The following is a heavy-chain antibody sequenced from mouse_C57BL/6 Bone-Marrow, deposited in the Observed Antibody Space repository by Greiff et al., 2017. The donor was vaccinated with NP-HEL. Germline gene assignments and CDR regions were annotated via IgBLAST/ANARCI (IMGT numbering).Heavy chain of an antibody. Sequence: QVQLQQPGAELVKPGASVKLSCKASGYTFTSYWMHWVKQRPGQALEWIGMIHPNSGSTNYNEKFKSKATLTVDKSSSTAYMQLSSLTSEDSAVYYCARTQFYYYGSSPFAYWGQGTLVTVSA. J-gene: IGHJ3*01. CDR2: IHPNSGST. CDR1: GYTFTSYW. V-gene: IGHV1-64*01. CDR3: ARTQFYYYGSSPFAY. D-gene: IGHD1-1*01.